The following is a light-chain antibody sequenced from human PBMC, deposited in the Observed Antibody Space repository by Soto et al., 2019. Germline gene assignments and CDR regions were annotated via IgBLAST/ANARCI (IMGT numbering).Light chain of an antibody. Sequence: SYELTQPPSVSVAPRQTGTVTCGGNNVGSKSVHWYQQKPGQAPVLCVYDDTDRPSGFPERFSGSYAGNTATLTLSRVEAGDEADYYCQVWDTSSDQGVFGTGTNVPVL. CDR1: NVGSKS. V-gene: IGLV3-21*02. CDR3: QVWDTSSDQGV. J-gene: IGLJ1*01. CDR2: DDT.